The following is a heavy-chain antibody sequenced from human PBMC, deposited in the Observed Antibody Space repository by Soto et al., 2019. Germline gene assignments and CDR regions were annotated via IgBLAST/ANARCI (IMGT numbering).Heavy chain of an antibody. D-gene: IGHD3-22*01. CDR1: GGSISSGGYS. J-gene: IGHJ4*02. V-gene: IGHV4-30-2*01. Sequence: PSETLSLTCAVSGGSISSGGYSWSWIRQPPGKGLEWIGYIYHSGSTYYNPSLKSRVTISVDRSKNQFSLKLSSVTAADTAVYYCARVRGLGSSGYYYSGSVWSGAFDYWGQGTLVTVSS. CDR2: IYHSGST. CDR3: ARVRGLGSSGYYYSGSVWSGAFDY.